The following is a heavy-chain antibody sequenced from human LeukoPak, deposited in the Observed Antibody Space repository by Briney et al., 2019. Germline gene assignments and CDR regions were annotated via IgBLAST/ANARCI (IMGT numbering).Heavy chain of an antibody. CDR1: GFTFSSYA. CDR2: ISSNGGST. CDR3: VQPNSSSWYASEYFQH. V-gene: IGHV3-64D*06. J-gene: IGHJ1*01. D-gene: IGHD6-13*01. Sequence: GGSLRLSCSASGFTFSSYAMHWVRQAPGKGLEYVSAISSNGGSTYYADSVKGRFTISRDNSKNTLYLQMSSLRAEDTAVYYRVQPNSSSWYASEYFQHWGQGTLVTVSS.